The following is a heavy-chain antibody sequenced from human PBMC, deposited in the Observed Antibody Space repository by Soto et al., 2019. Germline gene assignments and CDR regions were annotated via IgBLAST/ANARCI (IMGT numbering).Heavy chain of an antibody. CDR1: GFTFSGSA. V-gene: IGHV3-73*02. CDR3: ATHTRDGYNDEYYVDY. J-gene: IGHJ4*02. CDR2: IRNKTNSHAT. D-gene: IGHD2-21*01. Sequence: EVQLVESGGGLVQPGGSLTLSCAASGFTFSGSAMLWVHQASGKGLEWVGRIRNKTNSHATEYPASVKGRFTISRDDSKNTAYLQMNSLKAEDTAVYYCATHTRDGYNDEYYVDYWGRGTLVTVSS.